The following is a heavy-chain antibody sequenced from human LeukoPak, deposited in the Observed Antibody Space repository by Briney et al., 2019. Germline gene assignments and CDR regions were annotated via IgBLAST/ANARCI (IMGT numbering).Heavy chain of an antibody. CDR1: GVSVRSYNY. CDR3: AHYYCSGDNCLHRSFDY. Sequence: TLSLTCAVSGVSVRSYNYWSWVRQPPGKALEWLALIYWDDDKRYSPSLKSRLTITKDTSKNQVVLTMTNMDPVDTATYYCAHYYCSGDNCLHRSFDYWGQGTLVTVSS. D-gene: IGHD2-15*01. J-gene: IGHJ4*02. V-gene: IGHV2-5*08. CDR2: IYWDDDK.